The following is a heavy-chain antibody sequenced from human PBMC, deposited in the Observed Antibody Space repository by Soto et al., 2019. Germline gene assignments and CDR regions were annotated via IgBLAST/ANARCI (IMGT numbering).Heavy chain of an antibody. CDR2: INTGNGNT. CDR1: GITYTTYA. V-gene: IGHV1-3*04. D-gene: IGHD5-12*01. J-gene: IGHJ5*02. CDR3: ARAISGYVS. Sequence: QVQLVQSGAEVKKPGASVKVACKAPGITYTTYAIHWVRQAPGQGLEWMGWINTGNGNTRYSQRFQGRVTLTTDTSASTAYMDVSSLTSEDTAVYYCARAISGYVSWGQGTLITVSS.